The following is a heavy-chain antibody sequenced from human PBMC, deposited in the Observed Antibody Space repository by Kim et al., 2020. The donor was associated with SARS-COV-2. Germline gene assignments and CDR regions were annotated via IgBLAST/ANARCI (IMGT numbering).Heavy chain of an antibody. J-gene: IGHJ6*02. CDR1: GGSISSSSYY. D-gene: IGHD1-26*01. CDR3: ARDAVFGGWELLSDYYYYGMDV. Sequence: SETLSLTCTVSGGSISSSSYYWGWIRQPPGKGLEWIGSIYYSGSTYYNSSLKSRVTISVDTSKNQFSLKLSSVTAADTAVYYCARDAVFGGWELLSDYYYYGMDVWGQGTTVTVSS. CDR2: IYYSGST. V-gene: IGHV4-39*07.